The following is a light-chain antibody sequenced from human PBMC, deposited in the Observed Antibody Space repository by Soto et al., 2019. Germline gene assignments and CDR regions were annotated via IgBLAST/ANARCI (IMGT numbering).Light chain of an antibody. CDR1: QSVSKY. J-gene: IGKJ2*01. CDR2: DAS. V-gene: IGKV3-11*01. Sequence: EVVLTQSPATLSLSPGERAILSSRASQSVSKYLAWYQQKPGQAPRLLIYDASNRATGIPARFSGSGSGTDFTLTISSLEPEDFAVYYCQQRSNWPPGTTFGQGTKLEIK. CDR3: QQRSNWPPGTT.